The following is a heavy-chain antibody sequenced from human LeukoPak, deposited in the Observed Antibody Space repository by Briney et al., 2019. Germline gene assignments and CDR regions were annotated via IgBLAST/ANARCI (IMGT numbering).Heavy chain of an antibody. D-gene: IGHD3-22*01. J-gene: IGHJ4*02. CDR1: GESISGFY. CDR2: IYYSGST. V-gene: IGHV4-59*01. CDR3: ARDRYYYDSSGYYYYFDY. Sequence: SETLSLTCTVSGESISGFYWTWIRQPPGKGLEWIGYIYYSGSTNYNPSLKSRVTISVDTSKNQFSLKLSSVTAADTAVYYCARDRYYYDSSGYYYYFDYWGQGTLVTVSS.